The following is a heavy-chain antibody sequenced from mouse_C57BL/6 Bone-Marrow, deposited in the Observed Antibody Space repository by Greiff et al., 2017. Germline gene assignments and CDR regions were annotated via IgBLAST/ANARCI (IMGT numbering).Heavy chain of an antibody. CDR1: GYTFTDYY. Sequence: VQLQQSGPELVKPGASVKISCKASGYTFTDYYMNWVKQSHGKSLEWIGDINPNNGGTSYNQKFKGKATLTVDKSSSTAYMELRSLTSEDSAVYYWATAYYSNYDWYCDVWGTGTTVTVSS. D-gene: IGHD2-5*01. CDR3: ATAYYSNYDWYCDV. J-gene: IGHJ1*03. CDR2: INPNNGGT. V-gene: IGHV1-26*01.